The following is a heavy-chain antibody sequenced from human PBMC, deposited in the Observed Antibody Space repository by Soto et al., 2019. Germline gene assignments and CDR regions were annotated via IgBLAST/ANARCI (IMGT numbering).Heavy chain of an antibody. D-gene: IGHD3-3*01. CDR2: ISGNGAGT. CDR1: GFTFDSYD. J-gene: IGHJ3*01. CDR3: AKDTVGGYSFWSGYYSDGLDV. Sequence: EVKLLESGGGLAQPGGSLRLSCVGSGFTFDSYDISWVRQAPGKGLQWISAISGNGAGTDYAHSVKGRFTISRDNSKNTVHLKMNSLRAEDTALYYCAKDTVGGYSFWSGYYSDGLDVWGQGTMVTVSS. V-gene: IGHV3-23*01.